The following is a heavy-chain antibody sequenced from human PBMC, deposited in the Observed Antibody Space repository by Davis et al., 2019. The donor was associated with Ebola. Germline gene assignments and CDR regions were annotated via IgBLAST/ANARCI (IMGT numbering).Heavy chain of an antibody. V-gene: IGHV3-74*01. D-gene: IGHD2-2*01. CDR1: GFTFSNYW. Sequence: PGGSLRLSCAASGFTFSNYWMHWVRQAPGKGLVWVSRINSDGSSTSYADSVKGRFTISRDNAKNTLYLQMSSLRVEDTAVYYCAGEGGFCSSTSCWKWFDPWGQGTLVTVSS. CDR3: AGEGGFCSSTSCWKWFDP. CDR2: INSDGSST. J-gene: IGHJ5*02.